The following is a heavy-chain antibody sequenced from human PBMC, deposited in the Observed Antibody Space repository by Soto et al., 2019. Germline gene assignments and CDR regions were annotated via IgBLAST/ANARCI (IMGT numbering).Heavy chain of an antibody. CDR3: ARGQVVASVMWGSPDY. D-gene: IGHD3-16*01. V-gene: IGHV1-2*02. CDR2: INPNSGGT. J-gene: IGHJ4*02. CDR1: GYSLTGYY. Sequence: SSKGSCKASGYSLTGYYVHWVRQAPEQGLEWMGWINPNSGGTKYAQKFQGTLTMTTDTSISTAYMDLSRLRSDDTAIYYCARGQVVASVMWGSPDYWGQGSLVTVS.